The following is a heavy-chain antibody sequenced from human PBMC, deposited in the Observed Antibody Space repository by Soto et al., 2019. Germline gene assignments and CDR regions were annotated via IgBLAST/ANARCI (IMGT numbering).Heavy chain of an antibody. V-gene: IGHV3-21*01. Sequence: GGSLRLSCAASGFTFSSYSMNWVRQAPGKGLEWVSSISSSSSYIYYADSVKGRFTISRDNAKNSLYLQMNSLRAEDTAVYYCARDGYYDILTGYYYPYYFDYWGQGTLVTVSS. J-gene: IGHJ4*02. CDR2: ISSSSSYI. D-gene: IGHD3-9*01. CDR1: GFTFSSYS. CDR3: ARDGYYDILTGYYYPYYFDY.